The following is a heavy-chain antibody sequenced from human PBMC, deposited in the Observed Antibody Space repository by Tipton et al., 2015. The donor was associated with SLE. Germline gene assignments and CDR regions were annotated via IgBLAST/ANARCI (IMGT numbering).Heavy chain of an antibody. CDR2: IRSKAYGGTT. V-gene: IGHV3-49*03. CDR1: GFTFGDYA. J-gene: IGHJ6*02. D-gene: IGHD3-10*01. CDR3: RGGYYRYYYYYGMDV. Sequence: SLRLSCTASGFTFGDYAMSWFRQAPGKGLEWVGFIRSKAYGGTTEYAASVKGRFTISRDDSKSIAYLQMNSLKTEDTAVYYCRGGYYRYYYYYGMDVWGQGTTVTVSS.